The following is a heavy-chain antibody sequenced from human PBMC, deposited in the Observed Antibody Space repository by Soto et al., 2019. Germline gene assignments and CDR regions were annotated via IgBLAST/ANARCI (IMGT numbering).Heavy chain of an antibody. CDR2: IYWDDDT. D-gene: IGHD4-17*01. Sequence: QITLKESGPTLVKPTQTLTLTCTFSGFSLTTRGVGVGWIRQPPGKPLEWLALIYWDDDTRYSPSLKSRLAITKDTSKNQVVLTMSNIAPADTGTYFCAHRTTTVTWWFDPWGQGTPVTVSS. V-gene: IGHV2-5*02. CDR3: AHRTTTVTWWFDP. CDR1: GFSLTTRGVG. J-gene: IGHJ5*02.